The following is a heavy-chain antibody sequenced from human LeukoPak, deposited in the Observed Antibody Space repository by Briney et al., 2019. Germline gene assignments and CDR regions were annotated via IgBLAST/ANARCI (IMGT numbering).Heavy chain of an antibody. V-gene: IGHV3-30*04. D-gene: IGHD5-24*01. Sequence: PGGSLRLSCAASGFTFSSYAMHWVRQAPGKGLEWVAVISYDGSNKYYADSVKGRFTISRDNSKNTLYLQMNSLRAEDTAVYYCARDEMATITRSGFFDYWGQGTLVTVSS. CDR1: GFTFSSYA. CDR2: ISYDGSNK. J-gene: IGHJ4*02. CDR3: ARDEMATITRSGFFDY.